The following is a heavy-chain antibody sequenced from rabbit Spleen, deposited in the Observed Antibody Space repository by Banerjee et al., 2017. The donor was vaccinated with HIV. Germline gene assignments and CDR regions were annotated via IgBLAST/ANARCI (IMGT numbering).Heavy chain of an antibody. CDR3: ARGSATMTMVITGYYLTL. D-gene: IGHD2-1*01. Sequence: QSLEESGGGLVQHEGSLTLTCTASGFTFSSSYYMCWVRQAPGKGLEWIACIYGGSGSSTAYASWAKGRFTISKTSSTPVTLQMTSLTAADTATYFCARGSATMTMVITGYYLTLWGPGTLVTVS. CDR2: IYGGSGSST. V-gene: IGHV1S40*01. J-gene: IGHJ4*01. CDR1: GFTFSSSYY.